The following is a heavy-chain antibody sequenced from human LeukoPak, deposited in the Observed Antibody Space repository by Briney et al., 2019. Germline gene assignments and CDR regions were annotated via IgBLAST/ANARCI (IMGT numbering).Heavy chain of an antibody. V-gene: IGHV1-46*01. J-gene: IGHJ5*02. CDR2: IDPSGGST. D-gene: IGHD3-22*01. CDR3: ARDYGGYDSSGYYLP. CDR1: GYTFTGYY. Sequence: GASVKVSCKASGYTFTGYYMHWVRQAPGQGLEWMGIIDPSGGSTSYAQKLQGRVTMTRDTSTSTVYMELSSLRSEDTAVYYCARDYGGYDSSGYYLPWGQGTLVTVSS.